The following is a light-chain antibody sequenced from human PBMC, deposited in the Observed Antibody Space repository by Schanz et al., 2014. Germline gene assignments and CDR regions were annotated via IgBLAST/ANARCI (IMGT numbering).Light chain of an antibody. CDR2: DVT. J-gene: IGLJ2*01. CDR3: SSYTSSSTLGYVV. CDR1: SSDVGGYNY. V-gene: IGLV2-14*01. Sequence: QSALTQPRSVSGSPGQSVTISCTGTSSDVGGYNYVSWYQLHPGKAPKLMIYDVTNRPSGVSNRFSGSKSGNTASLTISGLQAEDEADYYCSSYTSSSTLGYVVFGGGTKLTVL.